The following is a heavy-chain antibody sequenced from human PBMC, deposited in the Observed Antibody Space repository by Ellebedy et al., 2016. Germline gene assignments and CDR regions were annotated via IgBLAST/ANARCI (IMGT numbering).Heavy chain of an antibody. CDR1: GFTFSSSR. V-gene: IGHV3-23*01. CDR3: AVGATVTTPENYHYYGMNV. Sequence: GESLKISCAASGFTFSSSRMTWVRQSPGKGLEWVSTILRSGSAIFYADSVKGRFTISRDNSKNTLYLQMNSLRAEDTAVYYCAVGATVTTPENYHYYGMNVWGQGTTVTVSS. D-gene: IGHD4-17*01. CDR2: ILRSGSAI. J-gene: IGHJ6*02.